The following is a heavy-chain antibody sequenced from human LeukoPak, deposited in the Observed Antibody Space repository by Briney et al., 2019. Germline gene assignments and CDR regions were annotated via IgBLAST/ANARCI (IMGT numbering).Heavy chain of an antibody. CDR3: AREPNYDILTGSYYFDY. Sequence: SSETLSLTCTVSGGSISSGGYYWSWIRQHPGKGLEWIGYIYYSGSTYYNPSLKSRVTISVDTSKNQFSLKLSSVTAADTAVYYCAREPNYDILTGSYYFDYWGQGTLVTVSS. CDR2: IYYSGST. CDR1: GGSISSGGYY. J-gene: IGHJ4*02. V-gene: IGHV4-31*03. D-gene: IGHD3-9*01.